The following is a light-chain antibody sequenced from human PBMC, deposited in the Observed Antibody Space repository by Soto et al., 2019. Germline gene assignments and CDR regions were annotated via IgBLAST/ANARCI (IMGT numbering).Light chain of an antibody. V-gene: IGKV3-11*01. CDR3: HQRSNWPRT. CDR1: QSVSSY. CDR2: DAS. Sequence: EIVLTQSPATLSLSPGEGATLSCRASQSVSSYLAWDQQKPGQAPRLLISDASNRATGIPARFSGSGSGTDFTLTISSLEPEDFAVYYCHQRSNWPRTVGQGTKLEIK. J-gene: IGKJ2*01.